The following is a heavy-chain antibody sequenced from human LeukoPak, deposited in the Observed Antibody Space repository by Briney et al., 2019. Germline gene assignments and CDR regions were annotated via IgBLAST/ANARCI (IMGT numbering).Heavy chain of an antibody. CDR1: GYSITSGYY. Sequence: PSETLSLTCTVSGYSITSGYYWGWIRQPPGKGLEWIGTIYHSGSTYYNPSLKSRVTISVDTSKNQFSLKLSSVTAADTALYYCSRPSSTSYYDYWGQGMLVTVSS. J-gene: IGHJ4*02. V-gene: IGHV4-38-2*02. CDR3: SRPSSTSYYDY. D-gene: IGHD6-19*01. CDR2: IYHSGST.